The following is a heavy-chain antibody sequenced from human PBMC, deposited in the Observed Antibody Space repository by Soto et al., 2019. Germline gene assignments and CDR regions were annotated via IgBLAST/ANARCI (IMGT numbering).Heavy chain of an antibody. D-gene: IGHD2-2*01. CDR1: DGSFSGYY. V-gene: IGHV4-34*01. Sequence: QVQLQQWGAGLLKPSETLSLTCAVYDGSFSGYYWSWIRQPPGKGLAWIGEINHSGSTNYNQSLKSRVTISVDTSKNQFSLKLSYVTAADTAVYYCAREQYCSSTSCPVGYGMDVWGQGTTVTVSS. CDR3: AREQYCSSTSCPVGYGMDV. CDR2: INHSGST. J-gene: IGHJ6*02.